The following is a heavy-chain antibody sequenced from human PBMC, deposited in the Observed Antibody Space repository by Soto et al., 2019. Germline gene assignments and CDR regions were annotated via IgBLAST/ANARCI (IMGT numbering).Heavy chain of an antibody. D-gene: IGHD6-13*01. J-gene: IGHJ6*02. CDR2: IYHSGST. CDR3: ARDLKAAAGTVYYYYYGMDV. V-gene: IGHV4-4*02. Sequence: TLEPLSLTCAVSGGSISSSNWWRWVRQPPGKGLEWIGEIYHSGSTNYNPSLKSRVTISVDKSKNQFSLKLSSVTAADTAVYYCARDLKAAAGTVYYYYYGMDVWGQGTTVTVSS. CDR1: GGSISSSNW.